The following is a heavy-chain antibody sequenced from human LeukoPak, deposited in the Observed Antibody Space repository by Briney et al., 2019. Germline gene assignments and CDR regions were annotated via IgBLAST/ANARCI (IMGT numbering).Heavy chain of an antibody. J-gene: IGHJ4*02. V-gene: IGHV3-33*01. CDR2: IWYDGSNK. D-gene: IGHD2-21*02. Sequence: GGSLRLSCAASGFTFSSYGMHWVRQAPGKGLEWVAVIWYDGSNKYYADSVKGRFTISRDNSKNTLYLQMNSLRAEDTAVYYCARDQGVTGSLDYWGQGTLVTVSS. CDR3: ARDQGVTGSLDY. CDR1: GFTFSSYG.